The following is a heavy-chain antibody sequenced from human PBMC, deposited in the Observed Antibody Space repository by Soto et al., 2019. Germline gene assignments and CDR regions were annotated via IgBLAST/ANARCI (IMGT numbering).Heavy chain of an antibody. D-gene: IGHD3-16*01. CDR1: GFTFSSYA. Sequence: SLRLSCAASGFTFSSYAMHWVRQAPGKGLEWVAVISYDGSNKYYADSVKGRFTISRDNSKNTLYLQMNSLRAEDTAVYYCAREAYVEVFCNWGRGTLVTVSS. J-gene: IGHJ4*01. CDR3: AREAYVEVFCN. CDR2: ISYDGSNK. V-gene: IGHV3-30-3*01.